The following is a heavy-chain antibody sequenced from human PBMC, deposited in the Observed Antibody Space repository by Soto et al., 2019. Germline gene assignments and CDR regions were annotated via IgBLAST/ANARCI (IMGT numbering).Heavy chain of an antibody. V-gene: IGHV3-74*01. D-gene: IGHD3-10*01. CDR3: ARGWFGPDV. CDR1: GFTLSGRS. CDR2: IDNAGTDS. J-gene: IGHJ6*04. Sequence: EVQLVESGGGLVQPGGSLRLSCAASGFTLSGRSMHWVRQAPGKGLVWVSGIDNAGTDSTYADSVKSRFTSSTDNAKNMLNLQMNSLRVEDTAVYYCARGWFGPDVWGKGTTVTVSS.